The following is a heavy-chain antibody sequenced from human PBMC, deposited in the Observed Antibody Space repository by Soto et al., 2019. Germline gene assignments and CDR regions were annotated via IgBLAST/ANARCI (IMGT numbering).Heavy chain of an antibody. D-gene: IGHD4-17*01. CDR1: GYTFAGPS. V-gene: IGHV1-2*02. J-gene: IGHJ6*02. CDR2: INPDNGGT. Sequence: QVQLVQSGAEVKKPGASVKVSCKASGYTFAGPSIHWVRQAPGQGLEWMGWINPDNGGTNYAQRFQGRVTMTRDTSISTAYMELSKLRSDDTAVYYCARVGNYGDSPYYNYATDVWGQGTTVTVSS. CDR3: ARVGNYGDSPYYNYATDV.